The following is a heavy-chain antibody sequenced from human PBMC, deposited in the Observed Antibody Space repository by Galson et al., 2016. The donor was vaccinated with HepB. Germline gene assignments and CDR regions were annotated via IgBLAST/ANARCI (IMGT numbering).Heavy chain of an antibody. J-gene: IGHJ4*02. V-gene: IGHV1-46*01. Sequence: SVKVSCKASGYTFTSYYMHWVRQAPGQGLEWMGIINPSGGSTSYAQKFQGRVTMTRDTSTSTVYMELSSLTSEHSAVYYCASGSGSSGWTLRYYFGYWGQGTLVTVSS. CDR1: GYTFTSYY. CDR2: INPSGGST. D-gene: IGHD6-19*01. CDR3: ASGSGSSGWTLRYYFGY.